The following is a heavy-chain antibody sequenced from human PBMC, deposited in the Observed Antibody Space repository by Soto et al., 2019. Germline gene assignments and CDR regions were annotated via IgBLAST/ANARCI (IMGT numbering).Heavy chain of an antibody. V-gene: IGHV3-21*01. CDR3: ARGATSYYGMDV. J-gene: IGHJ6*02. Sequence: EVQLVESGGGLVKPGGSLRLSCAASGFTFSSYSMNWVRQAPGKGLEWVSSISSSSSYIYYADSVKGRFTISRDNAKNSLYLQMNRLRAEDTAVYYCARGATSYYGMDVWGQGTTVTVSS. CDR1: GFTFSSYS. CDR2: ISSSSSYI.